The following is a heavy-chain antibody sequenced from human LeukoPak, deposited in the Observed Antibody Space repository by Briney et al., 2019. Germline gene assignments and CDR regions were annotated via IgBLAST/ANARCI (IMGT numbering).Heavy chain of an antibody. CDR2: MNPNSGNT. D-gene: IGHD3-10*01. J-gene: IGHJ5*02. Sequence: VASVKVSCKASGYTFTSYDINWVRQATGQGLEWMGWMNPNSGNTGYAQRFQDRVTMTRDTSISTAYMEVSRLRYDDTAVYYCARPLRVTMIRGAAFRASSDFDPWGQGTLVTVSS. CDR3: ARPLRVTMIRGAAFRASSDFDP. V-gene: IGHV1-8*02. CDR1: GYTFTSYD.